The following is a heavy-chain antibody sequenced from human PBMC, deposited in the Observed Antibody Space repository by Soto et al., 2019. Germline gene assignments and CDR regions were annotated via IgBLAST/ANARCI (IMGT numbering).Heavy chain of an antibody. CDR1: GYTFNSYG. CDR2: VSAYNGNI. CDR3: GSAARSELRYFDWLLIDAAFDS. D-gene: IGHD3-9*01. J-gene: IGHJ3*02. V-gene: IGHV1-18*01. Sequence: QVQLVQSGAEVKKPGASVKVSCKDSGYTFNSYGISCVRQAPGQWLEWMGGVSAYNGNINYAQKLKGRVTITTDTPTGPAYLALRSRRSDDTTVYYCGSAARSELRYFDWLLIDAAFDSWGKGTMVTVSS.